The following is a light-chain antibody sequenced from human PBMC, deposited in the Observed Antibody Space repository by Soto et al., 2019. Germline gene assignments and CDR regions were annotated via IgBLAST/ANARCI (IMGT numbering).Light chain of an antibody. J-gene: IGLJ3*02. CDR2: DTS. V-gene: IGLV7-46*01. Sequence: QTVVTQEPSLTVSPGGTVTLTCASSAGPVTSRHYPYWFQQKPGQAPRALIYDTSNKHPWTPARFSGSLLGGTPALILSGAQSEDEDDYSCSTSYSGVRVFGGGTKLTVL. CDR3: STSYSGVRV. CDR1: AGPVTSRHY.